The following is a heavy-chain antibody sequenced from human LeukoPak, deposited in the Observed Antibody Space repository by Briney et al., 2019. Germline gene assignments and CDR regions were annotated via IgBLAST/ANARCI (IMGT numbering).Heavy chain of an antibody. Sequence: SSETLSLTCTVSGGSISSYYWSWIRQPPGKGLEWIGYIYYSGSTNYNPSLKSRVTISVDTSKNQFSLKLSSVTAADTAVYYCARTAGVIAAAGYFDYWGQGTLVTVSS. CDR1: GGSISSYY. CDR2: IYYSGST. D-gene: IGHD6-13*01. J-gene: IGHJ4*02. V-gene: IGHV4-59*12. CDR3: ARTAGVIAAAGYFDY.